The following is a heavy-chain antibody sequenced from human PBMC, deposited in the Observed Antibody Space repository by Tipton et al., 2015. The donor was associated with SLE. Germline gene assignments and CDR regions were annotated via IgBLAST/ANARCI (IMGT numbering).Heavy chain of an antibody. J-gene: IGHJ4*02. CDR1: GLSIHNFSSY. D-gene: IGHD2-8*02. CDR3: AGVEVSSGDRKLWWGSLLRRGC. V-gene: IGHV4-39*07. Sequence: TLSLTCTVSGLSIHNFSSYWGWIRQPPWKGLEWIASIFYDGSTHYNPSLKSRLTISLDTSKNQFSLQLTSVTAADTAVYQCAGVEVSSGDRKLWWGSLLRRGCWGQGTLVTVSS. CDR2: IFYDGST.